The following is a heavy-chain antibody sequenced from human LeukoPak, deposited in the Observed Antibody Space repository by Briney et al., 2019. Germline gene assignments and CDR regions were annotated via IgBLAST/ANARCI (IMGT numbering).Heavy chain of an antibody. J-gene: IGHJ4*02. CDR1: GFTLSSA. CDR2: IVVGSGHT. V-gene: IGHV1-58*01. Sequence: SVKVSCKASGFTLSSAVQWVRQARGQRLEWIGWIVVGSGHTSYAQKFQGKVTITTDMSTNTAYMELSSLRSEDTAVYYCVADHPNYDYWGQGTLVTVSS. CDR3: VADHPNYDY. D-gene: IGHD5-24*01.